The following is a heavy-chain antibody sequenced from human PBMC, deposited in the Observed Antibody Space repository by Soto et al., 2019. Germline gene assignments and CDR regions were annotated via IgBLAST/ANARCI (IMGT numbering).Heavy chain of an antibody. J-gene: IGHJ4*02. CDR2: ISYDGSNK. CDR3: ARDTGSIAAAGTLRG. D-gene: IGHD6-13*01. CDR1: GFTFSSYA. V-gene: IGHV3-30-3*01. Sequence: GGSLRLSCAASGFTFSSYAMHWVRQAPGKGLEWVAVISYDGSNKYYADSVKGRFTISRDNSKNTLYLQMNSLRAEDTAVYYCARDTGSIAAAGTLRGWGQGTLVTVSS.